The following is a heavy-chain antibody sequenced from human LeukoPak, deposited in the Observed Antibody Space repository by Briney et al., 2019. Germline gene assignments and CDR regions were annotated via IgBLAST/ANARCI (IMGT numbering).Heavy chain of an antibody. D-gene: IGHD3-10*01. Sequence: KPSETLSLTCTVSGGSISSYYWSWIRRPAGKGLECIGRIYTSGSTNYNPSLKSRVTMSVDTSKNQLSLKLSSVTAADTAVYYCARNKGRYGSGRVHFDPWGQGTLVTVSS. V-gene: IGHV4-4*07. CDR2: IYTSGST. J-gene: IGHJ5*02. CDR1: GGSISSYY. CDR3: ARNKGRYGSGRVHFDP.